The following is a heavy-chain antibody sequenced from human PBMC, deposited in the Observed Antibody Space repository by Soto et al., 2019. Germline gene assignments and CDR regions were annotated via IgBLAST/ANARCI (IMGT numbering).Heavy chain of an antibody. V-gene: IGHV3-7*01. D-gene: IGHD1-26*01. CDR1: GFTFSSYW. CDR2: IKQDGSEK. CDR3: ARALWEYPCAVWFDP. J-gene: IGHJ5*02. Sequence: EVQLVESGGGLVQPGGSLRLSCAASGFTFSSYWMSWVRQAPGKGLEWVANIKQDGSEKYYVDSVKGRFTISSDNARNSLYLQMNSLSADDTAVYYCARALWEYPCAVWFDPWGQGTLVTDST.